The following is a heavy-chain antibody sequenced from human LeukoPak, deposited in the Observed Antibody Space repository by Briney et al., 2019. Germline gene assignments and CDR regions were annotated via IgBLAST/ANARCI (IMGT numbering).Heavy chain of an antibody. J-gene: IGHJ5*02. CDR3: ARAPSTYDILTGSLDP. D-gene: IGHD3-9*01. CDR2: MNPNSGNT. CDR1: GYTFTSYD. Sequence: ASVKVSCKASGYTFTSYDINWVRQATGQGLEWMGWMNPNSGNTGCAQKFQGRVTMTRNTSISTAYMELSSLRSDDTAVYYCARAPSTYDILTGSLDPWGQGTLVTVSS. V-gene: IGHV1-8*01.